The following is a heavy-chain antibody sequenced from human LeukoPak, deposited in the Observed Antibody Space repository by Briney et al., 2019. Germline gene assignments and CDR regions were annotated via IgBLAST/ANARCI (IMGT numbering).Heavy chain of an antibody. CDR3: ARGRVVGASTPYFDY. D-gene: IGHD1-26*01. V-gene: IGHV4-59*01. CDR2: IYYSGST. CDR1: GGSISNYY. J-gene: IGHJ4*02. Sequence: PSETLSLTCTVSGGSISNYYWNWIRQPPGKGLEWIGYIYYSGSTNYNPSLKSRVTISVDTSKNQLSLRLSSVTAADTAVYYCARGRVVGASTPYFDYWGQGTLVTVSS.